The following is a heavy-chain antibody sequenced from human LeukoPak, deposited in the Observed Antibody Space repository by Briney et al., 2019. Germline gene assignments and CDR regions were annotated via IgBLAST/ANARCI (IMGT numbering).Heavy chain of an antibody. CDR3: VRGNDYGGPHY. V-gene: IGHV3-74*01. J-gene: IGHJ4*02. CDR2: IDRDGSRI. CDR1: GFTFSSYW. Sequence: GGSLRLSCAVSGFTFSSYWMHWVRQAPGKGLVWVSRIDRDGSRINYADSVKGRFTISRDNGRNTLFLQMNSLRAEDAAVYYCVRGNDYGGPHYWGQGTLVTVSS. D-gene: IGHD4-23*01.